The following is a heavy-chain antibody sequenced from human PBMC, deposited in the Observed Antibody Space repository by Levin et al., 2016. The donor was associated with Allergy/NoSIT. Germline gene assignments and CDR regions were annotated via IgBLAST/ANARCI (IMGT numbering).Heavy chain of an antibody. Sequence: GGSLRLSCAGSGFTLSNYWMHWLRQVPGKGLVWVSTISGSGGSTYYADSVKGRFTISRDNSKNTLYLQMNSLRAEDTAVYYCAKTGGDSSGYYDYWGQGTLVTVSS. CDR2: ISGSGGST. CDR1: GFTLSNYW. D-gene: IGHD3-22*01. CDR3: AKTGGDSSGYYDY. J-gene: IGHJ4*02. V-gene: IGHV3-23*01.